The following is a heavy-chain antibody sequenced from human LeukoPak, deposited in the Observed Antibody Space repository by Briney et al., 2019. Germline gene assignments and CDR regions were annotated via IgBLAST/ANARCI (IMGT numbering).Heavy chain of an antibody. V-gene: IGHV5-51*01. CDR3: TSSEHPYYFVY. CDR1: GYSFTSYW. D-gene: IGHD1/OR15-1a*01. Sequence: GESLKISCKDSGYSFTSYWIGWVRQMPGKGLEWMGIIYPGDSDTRYSPSFQGQVTISADKSISTAYLQWSSLKASDTAMYFCTSSEHPYYFVYWGQGTLVTVSS. CDR2: IYPGDSDT. J-gene: IGHJ4*02.